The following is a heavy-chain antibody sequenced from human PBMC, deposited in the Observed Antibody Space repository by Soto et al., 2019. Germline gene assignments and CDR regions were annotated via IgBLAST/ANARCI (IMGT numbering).Heavy chain of an antibody. D-gene: IGHD2-15*01. CDR3: ARGTSTPYWYFDF. CDR1: GYSISSGWY. CDR2: FYHGEST. J-gene: IGHJ2*01. V-gene: IGHV4-38-2*02. Sequence: XETLSLTCTVSGYSISSGWYWCCIRQPPGKGLEWIASFYHGESTFFNPSLKSRVSISEDTSKNQFSLKLRSVTAADTAVFYCARGTSTPYWYFDFWGRGTLVTVSS.